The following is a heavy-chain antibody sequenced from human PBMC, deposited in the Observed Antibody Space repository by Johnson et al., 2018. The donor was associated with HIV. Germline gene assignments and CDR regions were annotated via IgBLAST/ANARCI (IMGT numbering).Heavy chain of an antibody. J-gene: IGHJ3*01. CDR3: AKGRGYDYDALDF. V-gene: IGHV3-30-3*01. Sequence: QVQLVESGGGLVQPGGSLRLSCAASGFTFSSYAMHWVRQAPAKGLEWVAVISYDGRDEYSADSVRARFSISRDKSTDTLYLQRSSLRAEDTAVYYCAKGRGYDYDALDFWGQGTMVTVSS. CDR1: GFTFSSYA. CDR2: ISYDGRDE. D-gene: IGHD5-12*01.